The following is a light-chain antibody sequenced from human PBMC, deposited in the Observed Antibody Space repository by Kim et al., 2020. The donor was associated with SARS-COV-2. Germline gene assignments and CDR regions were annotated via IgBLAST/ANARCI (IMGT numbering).Light chain of an antibody. CDR2: IDA. CDR1: ALTNQY. V-gene: IGLV3-25*03. Sequence: PGQTALITCSGEALTNQYAYWYQQRPSQAPVLVIFIDAERPSGIPARFSGSNSGTTVTLTISGVQAEDEADYYCQSTDNSGTYYVFGTGTKVTVL. CDR3: QSTDNSGTYYV. J-gene: IGLJ1*01.